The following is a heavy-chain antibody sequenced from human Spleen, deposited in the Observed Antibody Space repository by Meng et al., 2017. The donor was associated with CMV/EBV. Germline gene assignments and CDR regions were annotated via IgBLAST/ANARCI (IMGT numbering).Heavy chain of an antibody. CDR3: TRAGLGMDV. CDR2: ISSGGSTI. V-gene: IGHV3-11*01. D-gene: IGHD6-19*01. Sequence: GGSLRLSCADSKLTLSDYYMSWIRQAPGKGLEWVSYISSGGSTIYYSDSVKGRFTIFRDNAKNSVYLQMHTLRTDDTALHYCTRAGLGMDVWGQGTTVTVSS. J-gene: IGHJ6*02. CDR1: KLTLSDYY.